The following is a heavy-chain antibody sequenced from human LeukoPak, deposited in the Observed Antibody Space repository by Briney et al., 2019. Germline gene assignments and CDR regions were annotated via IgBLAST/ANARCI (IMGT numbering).Heavy chain of an antibody. CDR2: INHSGST. CDR1: GGSFSGYY. V-gene: IGHV4-34*01. D-gene: IGHD4-17*01. CDR3: ARKKDYGDYVDY. Sequence: PSETLSLTCAVYGGSFSGYYWSWIRQPPGKGLEWIGEINHSGSTNYNPSLRSRVTISVDTSKNQFSLMLSSVTAADTALYYCARKKDYGDYVDYWGQGTLVTVSS. J-gene: IGHJ4*02.